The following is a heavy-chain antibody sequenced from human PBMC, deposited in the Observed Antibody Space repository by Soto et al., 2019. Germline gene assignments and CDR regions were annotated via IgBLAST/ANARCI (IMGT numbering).Heavy chain of an antibody. CDR3: VRDGTKTLRDWFDP. CDR2: IYATGTT. V-gene: IGHV4-4*07. J-gene: IGHJ5*02. CDR1: GASVCGFY. Sequence: PSDTLSLTCTVAGASVCGFYWSWIRKSAGKGLEWIGRIYATGTTDYNPSLKTRVMMSVDTSKKQFSLKLRSVTAADTAVYYCVRDGTKTLRDWFDP. D-gene: IGHD1-1*01.